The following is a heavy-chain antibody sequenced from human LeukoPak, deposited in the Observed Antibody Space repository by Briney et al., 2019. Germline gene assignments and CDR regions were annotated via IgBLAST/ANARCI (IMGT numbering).Heavy chain of an antibody. Sequence: ASVKVFCKASGGTFSSYAISWVRQAPGQGLEGRGGIIPIFGTANYAQKFQGRVTITADESTSTAYMELSSLRSEDTAVYYCARGRFGSYGMDVWGKGTTVTVSS. D-gene: IGHD3-10*01. J-gene: IGHJ6*04. V-gene: IGHV1-69*01. CDR2: IIPIFGTA. CDR1: GGTFSSYA. CDR3: ARGRFGSYGMDV.